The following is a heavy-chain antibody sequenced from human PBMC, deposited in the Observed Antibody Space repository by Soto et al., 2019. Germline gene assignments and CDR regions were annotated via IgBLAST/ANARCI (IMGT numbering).Heavy chain of an antibody. V-gene: IGHV3-48*02. CDR1: GFTFSSYS. Sequence: EVQLVESGGGLVQPGGSLRLSCAASGFTFSSYSMNWVRQAPGKGLEWVSYISSSSSTIYYADSVKGRFTISRDNAKNSLYLQMNSLRDEDTAVYYCARDWYYYDGSGYHGNWFDPWGQGTLVTVSS. CDR2: ISSSSSTI. D-gene: IGHD3-22*01. CDR3: ARDWYYYDGSGYHGNWFDP. J-gene: IGHJ5*02.